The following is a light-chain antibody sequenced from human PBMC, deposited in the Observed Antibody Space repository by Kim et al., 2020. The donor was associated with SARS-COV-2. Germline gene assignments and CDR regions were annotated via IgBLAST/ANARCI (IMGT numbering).Light chain of an antibody. Sequence: GQSLTISFTGTSSDVGGYNYVSWYQQHPGKAPKLMICDVSKRPSGVPDRFSGSKSGNTASLTISGLQAEDEADYYCCSYAGSYTLVFGGGTQLTVL. J-gene: IGLJ2*01. CDR3: CSYAGSYTLV. V-gene: IGLV2-11*01. CDR1: SSDVGGYNY. CDR2: DVS.